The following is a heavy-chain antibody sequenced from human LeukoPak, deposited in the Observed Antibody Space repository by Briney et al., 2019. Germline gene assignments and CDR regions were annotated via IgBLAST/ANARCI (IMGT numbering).Heavy chain of an antibody. CDR3: ARDTYYYDSSGYWADY. V-gene: IGHV4-61*02. CDR1: GGSISSGSYY. CDR2: LYTSGST. D-gene: IGHD3-22*01. Sequence: SETLSLTCTVSGGSISSGSYYWSWIRQPAGKGLEWIGRLYTSGSTNYNPSLKNRVTISVDTSKNQFSLKLSSVTAADTAVYYCARDTYYYDSSGYWADYWGQGTLVTVSS. J-gene: IGHJ4*02.